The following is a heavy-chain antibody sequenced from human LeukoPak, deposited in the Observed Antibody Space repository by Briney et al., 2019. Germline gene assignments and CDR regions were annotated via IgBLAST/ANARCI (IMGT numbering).Heavy chain of an antibody. CDR3: AKDLGSSGWYFYFDY. D-gene: IGHD6-19*01. V-gene: IGHV3-30*18. Sequence: GGSLRLSCAASGFTFSSYGMHWVRQAPGKGLEWVAVISYDGSNKYYADSVKGRFTISRDNSKNTLYLQMNSLRAEDTAVYYCAKDLGSSGWYFYFDYWGQGTLVTVSS. CDR2: ISYDGSNK. J-gene: IGHJ4*02. CDR1: GFTFSSYG.